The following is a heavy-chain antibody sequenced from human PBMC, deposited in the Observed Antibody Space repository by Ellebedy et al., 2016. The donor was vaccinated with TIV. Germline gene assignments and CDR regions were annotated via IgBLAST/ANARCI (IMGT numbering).Heavy chain of an antibody. CDR2: IKSKTDGGTT. Sequence: GESLKISXAASGFTFSNAWMSWVRQAPGKGLEWVGRIKSKTDGGTTDYAAPVKGRFTISRDDSKNTLYLQMNSLKTEDTAVYYCTTDMTLGGWLLDYWGQGTLVTVSS. CDR3: TTDMTLGGWLLDY. J-gene: IGHJ4*02. D-gene: IGHD5-12*01. CDR1: GFTFSNAW. V-gene: IGHV3-15*01.